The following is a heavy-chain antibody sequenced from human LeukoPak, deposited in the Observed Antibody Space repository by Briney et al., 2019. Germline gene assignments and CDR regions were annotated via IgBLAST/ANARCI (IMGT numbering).Heavy chain of an antibody. V-gene: IGHV3-30*04. CDR1: GFTFSSYA. J-gene: IGHJ4*02. CDR3: AKDLLSNYDILTGYPGIDY. CDR2: ISYDGSNK. D-gene: IGHD3-9*01. Sequence: GGSLRLSCAASGFTFSSYAMHWVRQAPGKGLEWVAVISYDGSNKYYADSVKGRFTISRDNSKNTLYLRMNSLRAEDTAVYYCAKDLLSNYDILTGYPGIDYWGQGTLVTVSS.